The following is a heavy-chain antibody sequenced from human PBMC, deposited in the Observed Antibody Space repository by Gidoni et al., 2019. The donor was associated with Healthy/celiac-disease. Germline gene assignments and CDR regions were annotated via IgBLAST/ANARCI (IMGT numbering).Heavy chain of an antibody. V-gene: IGHV3-15*01. J-gene: IGHJ4*02. Sequence: EVQLVESGGGLVKPGGSLRLSCAASGFTFSNAWMSWVRQAPGKGLEWVGRIKSKTDGGTTDYAAPVKGRFTISRDDSKNTLYLQMNSLKTEDTAVYYCTTETVPPTGYFDYWGQGTLVTVSS. CDR2: IKSKTDGGTT. CDR1: GFTFSNAW. D-gene: IGHD3-10*01. CDR3: TTETVPPTGYFDY.